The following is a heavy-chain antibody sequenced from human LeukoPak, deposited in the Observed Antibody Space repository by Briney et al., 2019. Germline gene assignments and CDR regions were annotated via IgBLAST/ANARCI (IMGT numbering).Heavy chain of an antibody. CDR1: GFTFSVFG. V-gene: IGHV3-30*18. CDR2: ISHDGNNK. D-gene: IGHD3-10*01. CDR3: AKAEGVSGSLYHGDY. Sequence: LGGSLRLSCAVSGFTFSVFGMHCVRQAPGKGLVWVAVISHDGNNKYYEDSVKGRFSISRDNSKNTLYLQMNSLRAEDTAIYYCAKAEGVSGSLYHGDYWGQGTLVTVSS. J-gene: IGHJ4*02.